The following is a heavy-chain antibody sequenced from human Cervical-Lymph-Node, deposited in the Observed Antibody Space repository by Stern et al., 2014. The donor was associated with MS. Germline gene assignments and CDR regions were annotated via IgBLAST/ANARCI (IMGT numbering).Heavy chain of an antibody. CDR2: VYYSGIT. CDR1: GGSITNRDY. CDR3: ARGVTAVTNYVPNWCFDL. Sequence: VQLVESGPGLVKPSETLSLTCTVSGGSITNRDYWGWIRQSPGKGLEWIGSVYYSGITYYRPSLKSRPTISIEKARKQIFRRLNSVTATDTAVYFCARGVTAVTNYVPNWCFDLWGRGTLVTVSS. V-gene: IGHV4-39*02. D-gene: IGHD4-11*01. J-gene: IGHJ2*01.